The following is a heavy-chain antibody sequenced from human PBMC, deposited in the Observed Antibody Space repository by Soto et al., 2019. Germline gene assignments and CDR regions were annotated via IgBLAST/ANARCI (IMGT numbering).Heavy chain of an antibody. CDR1: GGSISSGGYY. J-gene: IGHJ2*01. V-gene: IGHV4-31*03. CDR2: IYYSGNT. CDR3: ARELHDELGDWYFDL. Sequence: SETLSLTCSVSGGSISSGGYYWSWIRQQPGKGLEWIGYIYYSGNTYYNPSLKSRLTISKDTSKNQFSLKLSSVTAADTAVYYCARELHDELGDWYFDLWGRGTLVTVSS. D-gene: IGHD6-6*01.